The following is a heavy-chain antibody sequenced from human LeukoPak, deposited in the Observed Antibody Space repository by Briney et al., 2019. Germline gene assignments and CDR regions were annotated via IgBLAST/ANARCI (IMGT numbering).Heavy chain of an antibody. CDR1: GLTFSSYS. CDR3: ARLDSSDSIAAAGTNAFDI. V-gene: IGHV3-21*01. Sequence: PGGSLRLSCAASGLTFSSYSMNWVRQAPGKGLEWVSSISSSSSYIYYADSVKGRFTISRDNAKNSLYLQMNSLRAEDTAVYYCARLDSSDSIAAAGTNAFDIWGQGTMVTVSS. D-gene: IGHD6-13*01. CDR2: ISSSSSYI. J-gene: IGHJ3*02.